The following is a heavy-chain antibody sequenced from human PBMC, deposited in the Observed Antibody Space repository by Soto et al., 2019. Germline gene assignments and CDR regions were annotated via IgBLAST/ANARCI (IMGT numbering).Heavy chain of an antibody. CDR3: ARVERGTATTVVDAFDI. D-gene: IGHD1-1*01. CDR2: ISHSGST. V-gene: IGHV4-31*03. CDR1: GGSISSAAYY. J-gene: IGHJ3*02. Sequence: SETLSLTCTVSGGSISSAAYYWSWIRQHPGKGLEWIGEISHSGSTYYNPSLKSRVIISVDTSKNQFSLKMSSVTAADTALYYCARVERGTATTVVDAFDIWGPGTMVTVSS.